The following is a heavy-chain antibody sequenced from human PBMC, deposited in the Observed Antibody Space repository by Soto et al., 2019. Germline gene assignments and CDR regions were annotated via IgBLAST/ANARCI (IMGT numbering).Heavy chain of an antibody. Sequence: SGPTLVNPTQTLTLPCTFSGFSLSTSGVGVGWIRQPPGKALECLAFIYWDDDKRYSPSLKSRLTITKDTSKNQVVLRMTNMDPVDTATYYCAHTIVATDLGYYFAYSGQGTLVIGSA. CDR2: IYWDDDK. CDR1: GFSLSTSGVG. J-gene: IGHJ4*02. D-gene: IGHD5-12*01. V-gene: IGHV2-5*02. CDR3: AHTIVATDLGYYFAY.